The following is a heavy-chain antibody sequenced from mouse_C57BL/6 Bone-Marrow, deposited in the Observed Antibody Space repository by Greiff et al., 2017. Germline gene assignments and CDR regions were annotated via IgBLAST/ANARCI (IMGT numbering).Heavy chain of an antibody. CDR1: GFTFSDYG. Sequence: EVKLVESGGGLVQPGASLKLSCAASGFTFSDYGMAWVRQAPRKGPEWVAFISNLAYSIYYADTVTGRFPISRENAKNTLYLEMSSLRSEDTAMYYCARRAHYYGSIHWYFDVWGTGTTVTVSS. CDR3: ARRAHYYGSIHWYFDV. J-gene: IGHJ1*03. V-gene: IGHV5-15*04. CDR2: ISNLAYSI. D-gene: IGHD1-1*01.